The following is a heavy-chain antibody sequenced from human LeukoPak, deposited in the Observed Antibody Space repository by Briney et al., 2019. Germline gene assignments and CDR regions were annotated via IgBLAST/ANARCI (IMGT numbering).Heavy chain of an antibody. CDR2: ISSSSTYI. V-gene: IGHV3-21*01. Sequence: GGSLRLSCAASGFIFSSYSMNWVRQAPGKWLEWVSSISSSSTYIYYADSVKGRFTISRDNAKNSLYLQMNSLRAEDTAVYYCARDGERGELSLYMDYWGQGTLVTVSS. CDR3: ARDGERGELSLYMDY. CDR1: GFIFSSYS. J-gene: IGHJ4*02. D-gene: IGHD3-16*02.